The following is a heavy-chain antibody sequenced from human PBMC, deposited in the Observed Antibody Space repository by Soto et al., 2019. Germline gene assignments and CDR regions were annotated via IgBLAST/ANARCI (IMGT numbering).Heavy chain of an antibody. V-gene: IGHV3-30-3*01. CDR2: ILSDEINK. D-gene: IGHD6-13*01. CDR1: GFTFSNYA. CDR3: AIIATSGGGDDFDI. Sequence: QVQLVESGGGVVQPGRSLRLSCAASGFTFSNYAMHWVRQAPGKGLEWVAAILSDEINKYSADSVKGRFTISRDNSKHPLYLQMTSLRPEDTAVYYCAIIATSGGGDDFDIWGQGTMVTVSS. J-gene: IGHJ3*02.